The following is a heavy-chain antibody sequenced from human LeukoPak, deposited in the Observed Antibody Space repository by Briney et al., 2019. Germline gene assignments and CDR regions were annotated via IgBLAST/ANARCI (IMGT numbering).Heavy chain of an antibody. CDR1: SYSISRGYY. CDR3: VREGPIRFLEQIDY. V-gene: IGHV4-38-2*02. CDR2: IYHTGST. Sequence: SETLSLTCTVSSYSISRGYYWGWIRQSPGKGLEWVGNIYHTGSTSYNPSLESRVTISLDLSKNQFSLRLSSVTAADTALYYCVREGPIRFLEQIDYWGQGTLVTVSS. J-gene: IGHJ4*02. D-gene: IGHD3-3*01.